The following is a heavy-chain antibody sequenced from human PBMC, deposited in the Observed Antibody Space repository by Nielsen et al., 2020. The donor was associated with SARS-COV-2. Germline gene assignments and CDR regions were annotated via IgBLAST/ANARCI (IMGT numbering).Heavy chain of an antibody. V-gene: IGHV3-11*05. CDR3: AREEAN. Sequence: GESLNISCAASGFTLSDYYMSWNRQAPGKGLEWVSYISSSSSYTNHADSVKGRFTISRDNAKNSLYLQMNSLRAEDTAVYYCAREEANWGQGTLVTVSS. CDR2: ISSSSSYT. J-gene: IGHJ4*02. CDR1: GFTLSDYY.